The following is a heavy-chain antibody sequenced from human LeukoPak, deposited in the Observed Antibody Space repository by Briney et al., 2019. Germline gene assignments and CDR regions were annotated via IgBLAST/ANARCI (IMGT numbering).Heavy chain of an antibody. V-gene: IGHV4-39*01. J-gene: IGHJ4*02. Sequence: SETLSLTCTVSGGSISSSSYYWGWIRQPPGKGLEWIGSIYYSGSTYYNPSLKSRVTISVDTSKNQFSLKLSSVTAADTAVYYCARQGHLGAIDYWGQGTLVTVSS. CDR3: ARQGHLGAIDY. CDR2: IYYSGST. D-gene: IGHD1-26*01. CDR1: GGSISSSSYY.